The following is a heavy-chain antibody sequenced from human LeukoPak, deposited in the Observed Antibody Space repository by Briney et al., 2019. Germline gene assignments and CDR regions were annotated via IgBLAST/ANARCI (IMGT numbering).Heavy chain of an antibody. D-gene: IGHD2-15*01. CDR1: GFTFSGYW. CDR2: IKQDGYEK. J-gene: IGHJ4*02. Sequence: GGSLRLSCVASGFTFSGYWMSWVRQTPEKGLEWVANIKQDGYEKYYVDSVKGRFTISRDNAENSLYLQMNSLRADDTAVYYCARDDCSGGSCYADWGQGTLVTVSS. CDR3: ARDDCSGGSCYAD. V-gene: IGHV3-7*03.